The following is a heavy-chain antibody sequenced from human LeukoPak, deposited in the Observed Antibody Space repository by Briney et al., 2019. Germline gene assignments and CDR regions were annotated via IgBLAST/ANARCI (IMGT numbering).Heavy chain of an antibody. CDR2: ISNSGSTI. J-gene: IGHJ5*01. Sequence: GGTLRLSCAASGFTFSSYEKNWVLQPPAKRLQGVSYISNSGSTIYYTDSVKGRVTISIDNSKNALSLHLNSLRAEATAVSYSAGGSCIVVVVADAGPGWFDSWGEGTLVTVSS. CDR3: AGGSCIVVVVADAGPGWFDS. D-gene: IGHD2-15*01. CDR1: GFTFSSYE. V-gene: IGHV3-48*03.